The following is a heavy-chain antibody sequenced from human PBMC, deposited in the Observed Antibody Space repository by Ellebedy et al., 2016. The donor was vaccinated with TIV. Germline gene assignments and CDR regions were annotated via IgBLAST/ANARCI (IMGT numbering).Heavy chain of an antibody. V-gene: IGHV3-7*04. CDR1: GFTFSSYW. Sequence: GGSLRLSXAASGFTFSSYWMNWVRQAPGKGLEWVANIKQVGSDKYYVDSVKGRFTISRDNAKNSLCLQMNSLRAEDTAVYYCARAEPYCTSTTCYAQIDYWGQGILVTVSS. CDR3: ARAEPYCTSTTCYAQIDY. J-gene: IGHJ4*02. D-gene: IGHD2-2*01. CDR2: IKQVGSDK.